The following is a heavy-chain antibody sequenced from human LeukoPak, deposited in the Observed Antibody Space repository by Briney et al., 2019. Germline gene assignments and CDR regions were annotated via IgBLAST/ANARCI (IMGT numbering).Heavy chain of an antibody. Sequence: ASVKVSCKASGYTFTSYDINWVRQATGQGLEWMGWMNPNSGNTGYAQKFQGRVTMTRNTSISTAYMELTSLRSEDTAVYYCAREYQFLGTVYNYFDPWGQGTLVTVSS. CDR2: MNPNSGNT. D-gene: IGHD2/OR15-2a*01. V-gene: IGHV1-8*01. CDR3: AREYQFLGTVYNYFDP. CDR1: GYTFTSYD. J-gene: IGHJ5*02.